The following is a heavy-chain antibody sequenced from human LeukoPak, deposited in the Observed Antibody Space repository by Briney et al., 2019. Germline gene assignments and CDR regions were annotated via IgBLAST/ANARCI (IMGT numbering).Heavy chain of an antibody. CDR2: IYPGDSDT. Sequence: GESLKISCKGSGYSFTSYWIGWVRQMPGKGLEWMGIIYPGDSDTRYSPSFQGQVTISADKSISTAYLQWSSLKAPDTAMYYCARHRMVRGVINYFDYWGQGTLVTVSS. CDR3: ARHRMVRGVINYFDY. J-gene: IGHJ4*02. CDR1: GYSFTSYW. V-gene: IGHV5-51*01. D-gene: IGHD3-10*01.